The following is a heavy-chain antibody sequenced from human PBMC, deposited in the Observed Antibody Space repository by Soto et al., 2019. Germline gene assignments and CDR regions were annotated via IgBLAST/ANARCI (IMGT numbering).Heavy chain of an antibody. CDR3: ARDYGGYGGPSRRFDP. Sequence: PGGSLRLSCAASGFTFTSYFMHWVRQAPGKGLEWVAVISFDGSNKYYADSVQDRFTISRDNSKNTLYLQMNSLRPEDTAVYYCARDYGGYGGPSRRFDPWGQGTLVTVSS. D-gene: IGHD1-26*01. V-gene: IGHV3-30-3*01. CDR1: GFTFTSYF. CDR2: ISFDGSNK. J-gene: IGHJ5*02.